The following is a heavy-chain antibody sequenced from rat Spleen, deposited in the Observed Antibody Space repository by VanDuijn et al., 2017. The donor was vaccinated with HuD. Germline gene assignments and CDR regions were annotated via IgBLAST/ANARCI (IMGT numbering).Heavy chain of an antibody. J-gene: IGHJ2*01. V-gene: IGHV2-45*01. Sequence: QVQLMESGPGLVQPSETLSLTCTVSGFSLTSYNVHWVRQPPGKGLEWMGVMWSGGSTDYNSALKSRLSISRDTSKNQVFLKMNSLQSEDTTTYYCAREAGYAMDYWGQGVMVTVSS. CDR3: AREAGYAMDY. CDR1: GFSLTSYN. CDR2: MWSGGST. D-gene: IGHD2-3*01.